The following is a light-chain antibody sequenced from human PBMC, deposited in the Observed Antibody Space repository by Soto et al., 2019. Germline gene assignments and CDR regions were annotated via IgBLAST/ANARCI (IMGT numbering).Light chain of an antibody. CDR1: QSLLHSNGHNY. CDR2: LGS. V-gene: IGKV2-28*01. CDR3: MQALHTPFT. Sequence: DIVMTQSPLSLPVTPGEPASISCRSSQSLLHSNGHNYLDWYLQKPGQSPQLLIYLGSNRASGVPDRFSGSGSGTDFTLKISRVEAEDVGLYYCMQALHTPFTFGPGTKVDIK. J-gene: IGKJ3*01.